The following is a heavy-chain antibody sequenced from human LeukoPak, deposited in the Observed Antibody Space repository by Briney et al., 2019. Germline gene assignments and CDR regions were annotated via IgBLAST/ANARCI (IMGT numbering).Heavy chain of an antibody. V-gene: IGHV4-61*01. CDR3: ARADPPYYDSSGYLDY. CDR1: GGSVSSGSYY. D-gene: IGHD3-22*01. Sequence: PSETLALTCNVSGGSVSSGSYYWSWIRQPPGKELERIGYIYYSGSTNYNPSLKSRVTISVDTSKNQFSLKLSSVTAADTAVYYCARADPPYYDSSGYLDYWGQGTLVTVSS. J-gene: IGHJ4*02. CDR2: IYYSGST.